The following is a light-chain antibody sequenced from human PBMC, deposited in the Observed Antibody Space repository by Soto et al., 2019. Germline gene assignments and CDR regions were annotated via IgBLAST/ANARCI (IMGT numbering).Light chain of an antibody. CDR1: QSISSW. V-gene: IGKV1-5*03. CDR2: KAS. CDR3: QQYNSYST. J-gene: IGKJ1*01. Sequence: DIQMTQSPSTLSASVGDRVTITCRASQSISSWLAWYQQKPGKAPKLLIYKASSLESGVPSRFSGSGSGTEFTLTISSLQPDDFATYYCQQYNSYSTFXQGTKV.